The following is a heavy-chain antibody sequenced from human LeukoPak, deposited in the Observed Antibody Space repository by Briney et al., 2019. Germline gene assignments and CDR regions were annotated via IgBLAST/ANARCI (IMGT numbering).Heavy chain of an antibody. Sequence: ASVKVSCKASGYTFTSYYMHWVRQAPGQRLEWMGIINPSGGSTSYAQKFQGRVTMTRDTSTSTVYMELSSLRSEDTAVYYCARGPGGYDYIGGSRYYYHMDVXXKGTTVTVS. V-gene: IGHV1-46*01. D-gene: IGHD5-12*01. CDR3: ARGPGGYDYIGGSRYYYHMDV. CDR2: INPSGGST. J-gene: IGHJ6*03. CDR1: GYTFTSYY.